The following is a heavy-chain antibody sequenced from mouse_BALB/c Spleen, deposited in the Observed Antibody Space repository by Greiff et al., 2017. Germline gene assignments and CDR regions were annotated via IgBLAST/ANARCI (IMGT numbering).Heavy chain of an antibody. CDR3: ARHDYYGSSYGYYAMDD. CDR1: GFTFSSYG. D-gene: IGHD1-1*01. V-gene: IGHV5-6*01. J-gene: IGHJ4*01. CDR2: ISSGGSYT. Sequence: DVQLVESGGDLVKPGGSLKLSCAASGFTFSSYGMSWVRQTPDKRLEWVATISSGGSYTYYPDSVKGRFTISRDNAKNTRYLQMSSLKSEDTAMYYCARHDYYGSSYGYYAMDDWGQGTSVTVSS.